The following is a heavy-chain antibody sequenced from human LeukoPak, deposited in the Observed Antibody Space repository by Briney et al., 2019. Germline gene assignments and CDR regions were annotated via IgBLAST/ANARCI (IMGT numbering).Heavy chain of an antibody. J-gene: IGHJ4*02. CDR3: ARGWGAYYYFDY. Sequence: ASVKVSCKASGYTFTGYYMHWVRQAPGQGLEWVGWINPNSGGTNYAQNFQGRVTMTRDTSISTAYMELSGLRSDDTAVYYCARGWGAYYYFDYWGQGTLVTVSS. CDR1: GYTFTGYY. D-gene: IGHD3-16*01. V-gene: IGHV1-2*02. CDR2: INPNSGGT.